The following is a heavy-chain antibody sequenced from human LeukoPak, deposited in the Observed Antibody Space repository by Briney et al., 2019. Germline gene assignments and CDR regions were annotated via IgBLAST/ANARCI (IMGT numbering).Heavy chain of an antibody. CDR2: IYYSGST. D-gene: IGHD3-22*01. CDR3: ARQLWRYSDSRGFSLWYFDL. V-gene: IGHV4-39*01. J-gene: IGHJ2*01. CDR1: GGSISSSSYY. Sequence: SETLSLTCTVSGGSISSSSYYWGWIRQPPGKGLEWIGSIYYSGSTYYNPSLKSRVTISVDTSKNQSSLKLTSVTAADTAVYYCARQLWRYSDSRGFSLWYFDLWGRGTLVTVSS.